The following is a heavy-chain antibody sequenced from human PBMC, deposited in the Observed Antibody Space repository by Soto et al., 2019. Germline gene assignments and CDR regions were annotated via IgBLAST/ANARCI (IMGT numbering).Heavy chain of an antibody. J-gene: IGHJ4*02. CDR1: GDSMKIHY. CDR3: ARADPDASVGY. D-gene: IGHD3-16*01. V-gene: IGHV4-59*11. Sequence: SDTLSLSCTVCGDSMKIHYWTLLRQPPGKGLEWIGYISYSGSTYYNPSLKSRVTISADTSRNQFSLKLSSVIAADTAVYYCARADPDASVGYWGQGTLVTVSS. CDR2: ISYSGST.